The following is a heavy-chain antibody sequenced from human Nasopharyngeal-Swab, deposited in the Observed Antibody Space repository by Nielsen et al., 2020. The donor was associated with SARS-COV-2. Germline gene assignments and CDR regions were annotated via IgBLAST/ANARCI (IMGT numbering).Heavy chain of an antibody. D-gene: IGHD2-15*01. CDR2: IRSKANSCAT. V-gene: IGHV3-73*01. J-gene: IGHJ5*02. CDR3: TSERVVAATAGT. Sequence: GESLKISCAASGFTFSGSAMHWVRQASGKGLEWVGRIRSKANSCATAYAASVKGRFTISRDDSKNTAYLQMNSLKTEDTAVYYCTSERVVAATAGTWGQGTLVTVSS. CDR1: GFTFSGSA.